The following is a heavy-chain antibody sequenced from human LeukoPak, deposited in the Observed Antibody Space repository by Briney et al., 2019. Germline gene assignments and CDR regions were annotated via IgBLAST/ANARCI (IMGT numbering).Heavy chain of an antibody. Sequence: SETLSLTCTVSGGSISSGGYYWSWIRQHPGKGLEWIGYIYYSGSTYYIPSLKSRVTISVDTSKNQFSLKLSSVTAADTAVYYCARARSIAAAVANNWFDPWGQGTLVTVSS. D-gene: IGHD6-13*01. CDR3: ARARSIAAAVANNWFDP. CDR2: IYYSGST. V-gene: IGHV4-31*03. J-gene: IGHJ5*02. CDR1: GGSISSGGYY.